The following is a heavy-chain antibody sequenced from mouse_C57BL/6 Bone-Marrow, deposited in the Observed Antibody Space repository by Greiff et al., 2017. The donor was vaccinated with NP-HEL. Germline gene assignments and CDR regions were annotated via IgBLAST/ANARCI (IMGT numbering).Heavy chain of an antibody. D-gene: IGHD2-10*02. J-gene: IGHJ2*01. CDR1: GYSITSGYY. CDR3: ARAYGNYLDY. V-gene: IGHV3-6*01. CDR2: ISYDGSH. Sequence: EVKLVESGPGLVKPSQSLSLTCSVTGYSITSGYYWNWIRRFPGNKLEWVGSISYDGSHNYSPSLKNRISITRDTSKNQFFLKLNSVTAEDTATYYCARAYGNYLDYWGQGTTLTVSS.